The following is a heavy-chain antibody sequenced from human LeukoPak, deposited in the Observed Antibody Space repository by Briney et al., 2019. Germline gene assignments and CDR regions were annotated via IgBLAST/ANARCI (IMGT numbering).Heavy chain of an antibody. D-gene: IGHD1-26*01. CDR1: GFKFSDYY. CDR2: ISNTGNTK. CDR3: VRELWTRSFGFTMEV. Sequence: PGGSLRLSCAASGFKFSDYYMSWIRQAPGKGLEWVSYISNTGNTKYYADSVKGRFSIFRDNAKNSLFLQMDSLRGGDTAVYFCVRELWTRSFGFTMEVWGQGTTVTVSS. V-gene: IGHV3-11*01. J-gene: IGHJ6*02.